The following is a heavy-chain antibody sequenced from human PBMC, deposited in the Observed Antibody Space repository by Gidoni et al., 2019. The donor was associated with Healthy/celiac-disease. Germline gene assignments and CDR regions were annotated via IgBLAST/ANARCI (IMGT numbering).Heavy chain of an antibody. J-gene: IGHJ6*02. CDR1: GFTFSSYG. V-gene: IGHV3-33*01. D-gene: IGHD4-17*01. Sequence: QVQLVESGGGVVQPGRSLRLSCAASGFTFSSYGMHWVRQAPGKGLEWVAVIWYDGSNKYYADSVKGRFTISRDNSKNTLYLQMNSLRAEDTAVYYCARDQIYGDYFYYYYYGMDVWGQGTTVTVSS. CDR3: ARDQIYGDYFYYYYYGMDV. CDR2: IWYDGSNK.